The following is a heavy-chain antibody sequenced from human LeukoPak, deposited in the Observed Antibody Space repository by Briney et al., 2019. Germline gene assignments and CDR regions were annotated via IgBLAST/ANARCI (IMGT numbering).Heavy chain of an antibody. J-gene: IGHJ6*03. CDR1: GFTFDDYA. V-gene: IGHV3-20*04. Sequence: GGSLRLSCAASGFTFDDYAMNWVRHVPGRGLEWVSGINWNGRITEYADSVKDRFTISRQNTKNSLYLYMNNLGGEDTALYFCARGSVQLWLRDTYYYMDVWGKGTTVTVSS. CDR2: INWNGRIT. D-gene: IGHD5-18*01. CDR3: ARGSVQLWLRDTYYYMDV.